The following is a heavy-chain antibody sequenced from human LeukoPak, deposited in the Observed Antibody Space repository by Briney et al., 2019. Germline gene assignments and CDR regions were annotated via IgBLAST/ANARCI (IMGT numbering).Heavy chain of an antibody. D-gene: IGHD2-15*01. CDR2: ISSGSDHI. Sequence: PGGSLRLSCVASGFTFSSHSMNWVRQAPGKGLEWVASISSGSDHIYYADSVKGRFTLSRDNARNSLYLQMDSLRGEDTAVYYCARCGGGSCYPSDDYWGQGTLVTVSS. J-gene: IGHJ4*02. CDR1: GFTFSSHS. V-gene: IGHV3-21*01. CDR3: ARCGGGSCYPSDDY.